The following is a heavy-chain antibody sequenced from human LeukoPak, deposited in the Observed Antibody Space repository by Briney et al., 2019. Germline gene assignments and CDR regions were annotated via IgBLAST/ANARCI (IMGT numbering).Heavy chain of an antibody. CDR1: GFTFSSYV. D-gene: IGHD6-19*01. CDR3: AREVGQWLEYYYYYYGMDV. CDR2: VSNSGDRS. V-gene: IGHV3-23*01. J-gene: IGHJ6*02. Sequence: GGSLRLSCAASGFTFSSYVMSWVRQAPGKGLEWVSTVSNSGDRSYYADSVKGRFTISRDNSKNTLYLQMNSLRAEDTAVYYCAREVGQWLEYYYYYYGMDVWGQGTTVTVSS.